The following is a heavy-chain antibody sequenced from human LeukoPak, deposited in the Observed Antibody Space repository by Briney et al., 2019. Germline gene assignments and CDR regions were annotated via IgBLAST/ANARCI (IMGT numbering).Heavy chain of an antibody. CDR2: ISSSSSYI. Sequence: PGGSLRLSCAASGFTFSSYSMNWVRQAPGKGLEWVSSISSSSSYIYYADSVKGRFTISRDNAKNSLYLQMNSLRAEDTAVYYCARASMVRGVIKYYFDYWGQGTLVTVSS. D-gene: IGHD3-10*01. CDR1: GFTFSSYS. J-gene: IGHJ4*02. V-gene: IGHV3-21*01. CDR3: ARASMVRGVIKYYFDY.